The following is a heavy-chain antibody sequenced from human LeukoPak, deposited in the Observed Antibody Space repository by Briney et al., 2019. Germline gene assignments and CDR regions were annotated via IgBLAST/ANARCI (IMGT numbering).Heavy chain of an antibody. D-gene: IGHD3-3*01. V-gene: IGHV4-61*01. Sequence: SETLSLTCTVSGGSISSSSYYWSWIRQPPGKGLEWIGYIYYSGSTNYNPSLKSRVTISVDTSKNQFSLKLSSVTAADTAVYYCARESTRITIFGVVSDYYYGMDVWGQGTTVTVSS. CDR1: GGSISSSSYY. J-gene: IGHJ6*02. CDR2: IYYSGST. CDR3: ARESTRITIFGVVSDYYYGMDV.